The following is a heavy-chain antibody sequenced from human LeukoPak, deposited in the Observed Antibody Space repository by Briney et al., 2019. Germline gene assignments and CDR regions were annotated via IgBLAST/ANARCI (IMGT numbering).Heavy chain of an antibody. V-gene: IGHV1-18*01. J-gene: IGHJ4*02. CDR1: GYTFTRYG. D-gene: IGHD3-3*01. Sequence: AAVKVSCKASGYTFTRYGICWVPQAPGQGLEWRGCISAYNGNTNYAQNLQGRVTMTTDTSTSTAYVELRILRSDDTAVYYCARSHCGGTDYDFWSGYYTEGLDYWGQGTLVTVSS. CDR2: ISAYNGNT. CDR3: ARSHCGGTDYDFWSGYYTEGLDY.